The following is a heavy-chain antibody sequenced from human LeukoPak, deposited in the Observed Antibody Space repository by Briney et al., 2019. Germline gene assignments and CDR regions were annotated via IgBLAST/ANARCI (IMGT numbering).Heavy chain of an antibody. CDR1: GFTFSSYA. Sequence: GGSLRLSCAASGFTFSSYAMHWVRQAPGKGLEYVSAISSNGGSTYYANSVKGRFTISRDNSKNTLYLQMGSLRAEDMAVYYCARRRRDYYGSGGGYAFDIWGQGTMVTVSS. CDR3: ARRRRDYYGSGGGYAFDI. D-gene: IGHD3-10*01. CDR2: ISSNGGST. J-gene: IGHJ3*02. V-gene: IGHV3-64*01.